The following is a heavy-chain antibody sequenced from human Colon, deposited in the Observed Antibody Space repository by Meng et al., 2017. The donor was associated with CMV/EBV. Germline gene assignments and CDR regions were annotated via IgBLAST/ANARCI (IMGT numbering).Heavy chain of an antibody. Sequence: GGSLRLSCAASGFTFSSYAMSWVRQAPGKGLEWVSAISGSGGSTYYADSVKGRFTISRDNSKNTLYLQMNSLRAEDKDVYYCAKDPLVLRFLEWLLYFDYWGQGTLVTVSS. D-gene: IGHD3-3*01. V-gene: IGHV3-23*01. J-gene: IGHJ4*02. CDR3: AKDPLVLRFLEWLLYFDY. CDR2: ISGSGGST. CDR1: GFTFSSYA.